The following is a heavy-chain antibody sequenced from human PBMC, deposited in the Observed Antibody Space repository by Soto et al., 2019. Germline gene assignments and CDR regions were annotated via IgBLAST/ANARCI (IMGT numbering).Heavy chain of an antibody. Sequence: EVQLVESGGGLVPPGGSLRLSCAASGFSFSTYGMNWVRQAPGKGLEWLSYISSSSSTLYYADSVKGRFTISRDNDKNSLFLQMNRLRADDTAVYYCAGTRGGSCANCPYWGQGTLVTVSS. V-gene: IGHV3-48*01. J-gene: IGHJ4*02. CDR2: ISSSSSTL. CDR1: GFSFSTYG. D-gene: IGHD2-15*01. CDR3: AGTRGGSCANCPY.